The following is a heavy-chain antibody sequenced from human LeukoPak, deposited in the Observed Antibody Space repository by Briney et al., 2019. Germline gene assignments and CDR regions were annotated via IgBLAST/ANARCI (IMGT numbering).Heavy chain of an antibody. J-gene: IGHJ4*02. D-gene: IGHD5-12*01. CDR2: IYTSGST. Sequence: SETLSLTCAVYGGSFSGYYWSWIRQPAGKGLEWIGRIYTSGSTNYNPSLKSRVTMSVDTSKNQFSLKLSSVTAADTAVYYCARAGWLRGVDYWGQGTLVTVSS. CDR1: GGSFSGYY. CDR3: ARAGWLRGVDY. V-gene: IGHV4-59*10.